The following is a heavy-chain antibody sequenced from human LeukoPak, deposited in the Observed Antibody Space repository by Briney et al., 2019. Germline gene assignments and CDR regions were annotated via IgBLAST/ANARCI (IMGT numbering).Heavy chain of an antibody. CDR1: GGSFSGYY. V-gene: IGHV4-34*01. CDR2: INHSGST. Sequence: SETLSLTCAVYGGSFSGYYWSWIRQPPGKGLEWIGEINHSGSTNYNPSLKSRVTISVDTSKNQFSLTLSSVTAADTAMHYCARFPQLAPSHPIVATINPAFDIWGQGPMVPVSS. D-gene: IGHD5-12*01. J-gene: IGHJ3*02. CDR3: ARFPQLAPSHPIVATINPAFDI.